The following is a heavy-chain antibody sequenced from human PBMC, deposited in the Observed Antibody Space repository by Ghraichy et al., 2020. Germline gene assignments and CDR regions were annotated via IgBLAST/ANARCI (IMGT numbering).Heavy chain of an antibody. CDR1: GFTFSSYS. D-gene: IGHD2-21*02. Sequence: GGSLRLSCAASGFTFSSYSMNWVRQAPGKGLEWVSSISSSSSYIYYADSVKGRFTISRDNAKNSLYLQMNILRAEDTAVYYCARLVDCLGAGDCYYFDYWCQETLVTVPS. V-gene: IGHV3-21*01. CDR3: ARLVDCLGAGDCYYFDY. J-gene: IGHJ4*02. CDR2: ISSSSSYI.